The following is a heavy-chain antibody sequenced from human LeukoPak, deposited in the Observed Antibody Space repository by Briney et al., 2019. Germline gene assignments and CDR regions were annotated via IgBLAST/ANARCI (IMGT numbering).Heavy chain of an antibody. D-gene: IGHD3-22*01. V-gene: IGHV3-7*01. CDR3: ARDPPRYYYDSSGIFDY. CDR1: GFTFSSSW. Sequence: GGSLRLSCAASGFTFSSSWMTWVRQAPGKGLEWVASINQDGGEIHYVDSVKGRFTISRDNAKNSLYLQMNSLRAEDTAVYYCARDPPRYYYDSSGIFDYWGQGTLVTVSS. J-gene: IGHJ4*02. CDR2: INQDGGEI.